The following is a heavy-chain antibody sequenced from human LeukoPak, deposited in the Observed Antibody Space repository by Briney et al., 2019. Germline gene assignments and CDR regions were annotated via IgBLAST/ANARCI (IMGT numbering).Heavy chain of an antibody. Sequence: SAISCSGCSKYYADSGKGGFTISRDNSKNTLYLQMNSLRAEDTAVYYCAKEGWQQLGYFDYWGQGTLVTVSS. J-gene: IGHJ4*02. D-gene: IGHD6-13*01. CDR2: ISCSGCSK. CDR3: AKEGWQQLGYFDY. V-gene: IGHV3-23*01.